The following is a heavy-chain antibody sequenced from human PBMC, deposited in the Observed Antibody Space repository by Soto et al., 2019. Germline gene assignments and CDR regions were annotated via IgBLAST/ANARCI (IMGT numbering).Heavy chain of an antibody. Sequence: QVQLVQSGAEVRKPGASVKVSCKTSGYTYTEYPIHWVRQAPGQGLEWMGWINVANGNAKYSQKFQGRVSMTRDTSASTVYMELSSLGSEATAVYYCTSSSARGFWGQGTLVTVSS. CDR3: TSSSARGF. CDR1: GYTYTEYP. V-gene: IGHV1-3*01. CDR2: INVANGNA. J-gene: IGHJ4*02.